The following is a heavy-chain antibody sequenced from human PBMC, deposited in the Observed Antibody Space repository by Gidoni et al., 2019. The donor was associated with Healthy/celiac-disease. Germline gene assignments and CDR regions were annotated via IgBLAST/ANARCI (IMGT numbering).Heavy chain of an antibody. CDR3: ARDVGDSSGYPLDY. J-gene: IGHJ4*02. CDR2: ISYDGSNK. Sequence: QVQLVEAGGGVVKPGRSLRLSCAATGFTFSSYAMHWVRQAPVKGLEWVAVISYDGSNKYYADSVKGRFTISRDNSKNTLYLQMNSLRAEDTAVYYCARDVGDSSGYPLDYWGQGTLVTVSS. D-gene: IGHD3-22*01. V-gene: IGHV3-30*01. CDR1: GFTFSSYA.